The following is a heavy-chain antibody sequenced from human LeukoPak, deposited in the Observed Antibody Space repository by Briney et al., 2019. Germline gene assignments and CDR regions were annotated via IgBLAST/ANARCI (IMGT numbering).Heavy chain of an antibody. CDR1: GYTFTSYG. Sequence: GASVKVSCKASGYTFTSYGISWVRQAPGQGLEWMGWISAYNGNTNYAQKLQGRVTMTTDTSTSTAYMELRSLRSDDTAVYYCAREYGGVIVAVAFDIWGQGTMVTVSS. D-gene: IGHD3-22*01. CDR3: AREYGGVIVAVAFDI. CDR2: ISAYNGNT. J-gene: IGHJ3*02. V-gene: IGHV1-18*01.